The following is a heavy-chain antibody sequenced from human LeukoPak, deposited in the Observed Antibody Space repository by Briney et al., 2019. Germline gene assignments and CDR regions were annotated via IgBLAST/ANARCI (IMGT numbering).Heavy chain of an antibody. D-gene: IGHD2-15*01. J-gene: IGHJ3*02. CDR3: TREHSEAFDI. CDR1: GFTFSSYS. V-gene: IGHV3-21*01. Sequence: KPGGSLRLSCTASGFTFSSYSMNWVRQAPGKGLEWVSSIGGSSSSIYYADSVKGRFTISRDNAENSLYLQMSSLRAEDTAVYYCTREHSEAFDIWGQGTMVTVSS. CDR2: IGGSSSSI.